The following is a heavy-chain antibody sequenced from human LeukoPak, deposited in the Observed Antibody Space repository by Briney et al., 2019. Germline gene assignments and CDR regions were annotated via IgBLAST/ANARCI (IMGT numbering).Heavy chain of an antibody. CDR2: IYYSGST. V-gene: IGHV4-39*01. D-gene: IGHD3-10*01. J-gene: IGHJ4*02. Sequence: PSETLSLTCTVSGGSISSSSYYWGWIRQPPGKGLEWIGSIYYSGSTYYNPSLKSRVTISVDTSKNQFSLKLSSVTAADTAVYYCARGASMVRGVRDFDYWGQGTLVTVSS. CDR1: GGSISSSSYY. CDR3: ARGASMVRGVRDFDY.